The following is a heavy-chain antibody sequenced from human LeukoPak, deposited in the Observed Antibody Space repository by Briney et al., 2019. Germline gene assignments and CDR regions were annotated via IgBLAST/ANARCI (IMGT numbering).Heavy chain of an antibody. CDR2: IYYSGST. CDR1: GGSISSSSYY. Sequence: SETLSLTCTVSGGSISSSSYYWGWIRQPPGKGLEWIGNIYYSGSTYYNPSLKSRVTISVDTSKNQFSLKLSSVTAADTAVYYCARGGVVVAATPDYWGQGTLVTVSS. CDR3: ARGGVVVAATPDY. V-gene: IGHV4-39*01. J-gene: IGHJ4*02. D-gene: IGHD2-15*01.